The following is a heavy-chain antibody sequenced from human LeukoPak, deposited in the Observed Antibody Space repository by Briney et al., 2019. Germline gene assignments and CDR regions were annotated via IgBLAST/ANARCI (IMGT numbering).Heavy chain of an antibody. J-gene: IGHJ4*02. CDR1: GDSVSSTY. V-gene: IGHV4-34*01. CDR2: INHSGST. D-gene: IGHD5-18*01. Sequence: SPSETLSLTCSVSGDSVSSTYWSWVRQPPGKGLEWIGEINHSGSTNYNPSLRSRVTISVDTSKNQFSLKLSSVTAADTAVYYCARTCGYSYGPLFDYWGQGTLVTVSS. CDR3: ARTCGYSYGPLFDY.